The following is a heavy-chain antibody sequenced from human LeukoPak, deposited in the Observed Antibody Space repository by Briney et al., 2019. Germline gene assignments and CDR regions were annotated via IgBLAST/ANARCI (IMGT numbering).Heavy chain of an antibody. J-gene: IGHJ4*02. D-gene: IGHD2/OR15-2a*01. V-gene: IGHV5-51*01. CDR1: GYTFTNYW. Sequence: GESLQISCKGSGYTFTNYWIGWVRQMPGKGLEFMGIIYPGDSDTRYSPSFQGQVTISVDKSINTAYLQWSSLKASDSAMYYCARAGYSNRWDGVDYGGQGTLVTVSS. CDR3: ARAGYSNRWDGVDY. CDR2: IYPGDSDT.